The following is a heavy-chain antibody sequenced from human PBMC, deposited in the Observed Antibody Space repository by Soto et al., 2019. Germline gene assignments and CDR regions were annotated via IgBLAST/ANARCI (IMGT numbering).Heavy chain of an antibody. D-gene: IGHD3-16*01. J-gene: IGHJ3*02. CDR3: ARAPPHYDYIWGSLSDDAFDI. Sequence: ASVKVSCKASGYTFTSYGISWVRQAPGQGLEWMGWISAYNGNTNYAQKLQGRVTMTTDTSTSTAYMELRSLRSDDTAVYYCARAPPHYDYIWGSLSDDAFDIWGQGTMVTVS. V-gene: IGHV1-18*01. CDR1: GYTFTSYG. CDR2: ISAYNGNT.